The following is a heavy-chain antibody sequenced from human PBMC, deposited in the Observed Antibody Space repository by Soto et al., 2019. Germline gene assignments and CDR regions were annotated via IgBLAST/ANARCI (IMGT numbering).Heavy chain of an antibody. V-gene: IGHV1-69*13. CDR1: GGTFSSYA. CDR2: IIPIFGTA. Sequence: SVKVSCKASGGTFSSYAISWVRQAPGQGLEWMGGIIPIFGTANYAQKFQGRVTITADESTSTAYMELSSLRSEDTAVYYCARDIIGEFPSSPYYYYGMDVWGQGTTVTV. D-gene: IGHD3-10*01. J-gene: IGHJ6*02. CDR3: ARDIIGEFPSSPYYYYGMDV.